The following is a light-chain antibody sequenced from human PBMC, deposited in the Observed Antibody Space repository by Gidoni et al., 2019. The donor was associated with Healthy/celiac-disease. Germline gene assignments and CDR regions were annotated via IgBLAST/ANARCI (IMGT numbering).Light chain of an antibody. Sequence: QSALNQPAPGSGSPGPSITISCTGTSSDVGGYNDVSWYQQNPGKAPKLMIYEVSTRPSGVSNRFSGSKSGNTASLTISGLQAEDEADYYCSSYTSSSTLGVFGGGTKLTVL. CDR1: SSDVGGYND. V-gene: IGLV2-14*01. CDR2: EVS. CDR3: SSYTSSSTLGV. J-gene: IGLJ2*01.